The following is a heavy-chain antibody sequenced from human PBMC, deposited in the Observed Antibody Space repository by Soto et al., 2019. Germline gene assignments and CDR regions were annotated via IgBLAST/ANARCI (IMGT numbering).Heavy chain of an antibody. CDR3: ARLYYDFWSGYEANYGMDV. Sequence: APGQGLEWMGWINPNSGGTNYAQKFQGRVTMTRDTSISTAYMELSRLRSDDTAVYYCARLYYDFWSGYEANYGMDVWGQGTTVTVYS. CDR2: INPNSGGT. V-gene: IGHV1-2*02. J-gene: IGHJ6*02. D-gene: IGHD3-3*01.